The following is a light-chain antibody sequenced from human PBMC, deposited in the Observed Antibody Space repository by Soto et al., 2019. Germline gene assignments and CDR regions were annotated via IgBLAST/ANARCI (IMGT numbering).Light chain of an antibody. CDR2: QDT. V-gene: IGLV3-1*01. CDR3: QAWDSSTGV. CDR1: KLGDKY. J-gene: IGLJ1*01. Sequence: SYELTQPPSVSVSPGQTASITCSGDKLGDKYACWYQQKPGQSPVLVIYQDTKRPSGIPERFSGSNSGNTATLSISATQAMDEADYYCQAWDSSTGVFGTGPKLTVL.